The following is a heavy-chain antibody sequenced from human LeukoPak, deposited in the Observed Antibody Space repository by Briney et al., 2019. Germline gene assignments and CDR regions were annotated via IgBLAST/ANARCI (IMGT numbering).Heavy chain of an antibody. CDR1: GFTFSSYA. CDR2: ISSNGGST. J-gene: IGHJ4*02. Sequence: GGSLRLSCAASGFTFSSYAMHWVRQAPGKGLEYVSAISSNGGSTYYANSVKGRFTISRDNSKNSLYLQMNSLRAEDTALYYCARAGESYYYDSSGLGLFDYWGQGTLVTVSS. CDR3: ARAGESYYYDSSGLGLFDY. D-gene: IGHD3-22*01. V-gene: IGHV3-64*01.